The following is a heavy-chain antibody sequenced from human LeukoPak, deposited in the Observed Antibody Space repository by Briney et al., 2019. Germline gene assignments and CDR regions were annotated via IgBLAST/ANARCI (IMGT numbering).Heavy chain of an antibody. Sequence: PGGSLRLSCSASGFTFINYWMKWVRQAPGKGLEWVANIDQDGSEKHFVDSVKGRFTISRDNAKNSVFLEMNSLRAEDTAVYYCARGTNEYPGSDYWGQGTLVTVSS. D-gene: IGHD1-14*01. CDR2: IDQDGSEK. V-gene: IGHV3-7*01. CDR3: ARGTNEYPGSDY. CDR1: GFTFINYW. J-gene: IGHJ4*02.